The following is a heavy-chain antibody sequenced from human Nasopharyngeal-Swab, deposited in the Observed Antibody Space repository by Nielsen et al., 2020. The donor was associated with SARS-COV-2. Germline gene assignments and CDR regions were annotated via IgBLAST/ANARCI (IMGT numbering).Heavy chain of an antibody. Sequence: GESLKISFKGSGYSFSNYWIAWVRQMPGKGLEWMGIIYPGDSDTRYSPSFQGQVTISADKSISTVYLQWSSLKASDTAMYYCAKTYYYGSGRTTWFDPWGQGTFVTVSS. CDR3: AKTYYYGSGRTTWFDP. D-gene: IGHD3-10*01. J-gene: IGHJ5*02. CDR2: IYPGDSDT. CDR1: GYSFSNYW. V-gene: IGHV5-51*01.